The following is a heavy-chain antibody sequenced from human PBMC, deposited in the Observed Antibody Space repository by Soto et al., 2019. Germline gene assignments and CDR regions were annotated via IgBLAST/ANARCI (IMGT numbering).Heavy chain of an antibody. CDR2: ISGKTGST. CDR1: GFTFSSYA. D-gene: IGHD1-1*01. CDR3: GVQYDY. V-gene: IGHV3-23*01. J-gene: IGHJ4*02. Sequence: EVQVLESGGGLVQPGGSLRLSCAASGFTFSSYAMSWVRQAPGKGLEWVSTISGKTGSTSYADSVKGRFTISRDNSRNTLYLQMNSLRAEDTAVYYCGVQYDYWGQGTLVTVSS.